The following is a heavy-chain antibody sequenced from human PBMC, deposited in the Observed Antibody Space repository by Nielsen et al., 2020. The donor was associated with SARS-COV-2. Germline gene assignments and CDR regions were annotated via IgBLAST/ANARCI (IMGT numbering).Heavy chain of an antibody. J-gene: IGHJ6*02. V-gene: IGHV4-30-2*01. Sequence: SETLSLTCAASGGSISSGGYSWSWIRQPPGKGLEWIGYIYHSGSTYYNPSLKSRVTISVDRSNNQFSLKLSSVTAADTAVYYCARRSYSGSYYGMDVWGQGTTVTVSS. CDR1: GGSISSGGYS. CDR2: IYHSGST. CDR3: ARRSYSGSYYGMDV. D-gene: IGHD1-26*01.